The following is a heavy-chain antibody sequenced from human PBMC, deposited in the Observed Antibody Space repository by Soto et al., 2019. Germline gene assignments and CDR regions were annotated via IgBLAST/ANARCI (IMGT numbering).Heavy chain of an antibody. Sequence: QVQLVESGGGVVQPGRSLRLSCAASGFTFSSYAMHWVRQAPGKGLEWVAVISYDGSNKYYADSVKGRFTISRDNSKNTLYLQMNSLRAEDTAVYYCARGHITTCGGGSGGSCYPVRGVDYWGQGTLVTVSS. CDR2: ISYDGSNK. V-gene: IGHV3-30-3*01. CDR1: GFTFSSYA. J-gene: IGHJ4*02. D-gene: IGHD2-15*01. CDR3: ARGHITTCGGGSGGSCYPVRGVDY.